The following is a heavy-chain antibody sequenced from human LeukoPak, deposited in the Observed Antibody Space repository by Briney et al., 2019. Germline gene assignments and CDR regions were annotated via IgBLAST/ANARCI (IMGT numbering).Heavy chain of an antibody. V-gene: IGHV1-46*01. CDR3: ARAPWHYYDSSGYYSGYYYYMDV. D-gene: IGHD3-22*01. Sequence: ASVKLSCKASGYGFTSYYMHWVRLAPGQGHGLMGIINLSGGGTSYAQKFQGRVTMTRDTSTSKVYMELSSLRSEDTAVYYCARAPWHYYDSSGYYSGYYYYMDVWGKGTTVTVSS. J-gene: IGHJ6*03. CDR1: GYGFTSYY. CDR2: INLSGGGT.